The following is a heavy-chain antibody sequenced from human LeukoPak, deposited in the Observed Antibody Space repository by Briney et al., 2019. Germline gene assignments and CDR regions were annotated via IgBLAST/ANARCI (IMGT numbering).Heavy chain of an antibody. J-gene: IGHJ4*02. CDR1: GFTFSDYY. CDR2: IKQDGTEK. D-gene: IGHD2-2*02. CDR3: VREYCSSSNCYIGGRFDY. Sequence: PGGSLRLSCAASGFTFSDYYMSWIRQAPGKGLEWVANIKQDGTEKYYVDSVKGRFTISRDNAKNSLYLQMNSLRAEDTAVYYCVREYCSSSNCYIGGRFDYWGQGTLVTVSS. V-gene: IGHV3-7*04.